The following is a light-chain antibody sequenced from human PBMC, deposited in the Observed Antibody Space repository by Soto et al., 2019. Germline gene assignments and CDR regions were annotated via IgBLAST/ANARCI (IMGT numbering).Light chain of an antibody. CDR2: DVS. V-gene: IGLV2-18*02. J-gene: IGLJ1*01. CDR1: SSDVGSYNG. Sequence: QSVLTQPPSVSGSPGQSVTISCTGTSSDVGSYNGVSWYQQPPGTAPKLMIYDVSNRPSGVPDRFSGSKSGNTASLTISGFQAEDEANYYCSSYTSSRTYVFGSGTKVTVL. CDR3: SSYTSSRTYV.